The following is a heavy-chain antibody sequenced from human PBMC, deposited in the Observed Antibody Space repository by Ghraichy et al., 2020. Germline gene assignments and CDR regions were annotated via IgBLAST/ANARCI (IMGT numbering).Heavy chain of an antibody. V-gene: IGHV4-39*01. CDR3: ASRQLDSGSWYPPFNH. D-gene: IGHD6-13*01. CDR2: IYYSGST. J-gene: IGHJ4*02. CDR1: GGSISNTSHY. Sequence: SETLSLTCTVTGGSISNTSHYWGWIRQPPGKGLEWIGSIYYSGSTYRNPSLKSRVTMSVVTSKNKLSLTLSSVTAAYTAMYYCASRQLDSGSWYPPFNHWGQGTLVTVSS.